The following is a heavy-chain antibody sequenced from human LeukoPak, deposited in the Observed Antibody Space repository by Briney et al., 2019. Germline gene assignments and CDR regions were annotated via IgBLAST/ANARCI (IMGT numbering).Heavy chain of an antibody. J-gene: IGHJ3*02. CDR1: GGSISSYY. D-gene: IGHD3-9*01. CDR2: IYYSGST. CDR3: ARDTHYDILTGYYYDAFDI. Sequence: SETLSLTFTVSGGSISSYYWSWIRQPPGKGLEWIGYIYYSGSTNYNPSLKSRVTISVDTSKNQFSLKLSSVTAADTAVYYCARDTHYDILTGYYYDAFDIWGQGTMVTVSS. V-gene: IGHV4-59*01.